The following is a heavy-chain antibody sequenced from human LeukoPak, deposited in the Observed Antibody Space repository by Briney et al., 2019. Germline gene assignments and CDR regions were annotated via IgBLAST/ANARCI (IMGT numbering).Heavy chain of an antibody. CDR2: INGDGSTT. D-gene: IGHD3-22*01. Sequence: EPGRSLRLSCAASGVIFSSYGMHWVRQAPGKGLVWVSGINGDGSTTSYADSVKGGFTISRDNAKNTLYLQMSSLRAEDTAVYYCATGNYYDSGGYYTFGHWGQGTLVTVSS. V-gene: IGHV3-74*01. CDR3: ATGNYYDSGGYYTFGH. J-gene: IGHJ4*02. CDR1: GVIFSSYG.